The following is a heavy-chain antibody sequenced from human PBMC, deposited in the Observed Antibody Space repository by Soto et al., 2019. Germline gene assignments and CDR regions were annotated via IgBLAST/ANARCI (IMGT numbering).Heavy chain of an antibody. CDR3: GRIPRYSFPTSDPLDN. CDR2: ILPILGSI. J-gene: IGHJ4*02. D-gene: IGHD5-18*01. Sequence: QVQLVQSGAEVRKPGSSVMISCKASGGTFNTYTFSWVRQAPGQGLEWMGSILPILGSINYAPNSQGRLSITADQSTTTAYMELSSLTSHDTAIYYCGRIPRYSFPTSDPLDNWGQGTLVTVSS. V-gene: IGHV1-69*08. CDR1: GGTFNTYT.